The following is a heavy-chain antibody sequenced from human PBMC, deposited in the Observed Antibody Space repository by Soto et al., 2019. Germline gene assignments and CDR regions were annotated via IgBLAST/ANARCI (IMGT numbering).Heavy chain of an antibody. CDR3: ARCDWNDALDAFDI. CDR2: IYYSGST. J-gene: IGHJ3*02. Sequence: PSETLSLTCTVSGGSISSYYWSWIRQPPGKGLEWIGYIYYSGSTNYNPSLKSRVTISVDTSKNQFSLKLSSVTAADTAVYYCARCDWNDALDAFDIWGQGTMVTVSS. CDR1: GGSISSYY. V-gene: IGHV4-59*08. D-gene: IGHD1-1*01.